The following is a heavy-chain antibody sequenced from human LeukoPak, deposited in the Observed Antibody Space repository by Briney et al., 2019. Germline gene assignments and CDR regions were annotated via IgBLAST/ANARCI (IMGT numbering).Heavy chain of an antibody. J-gene: IGHJ4*02. CDR1: GFTFSSSW. CDR2: INSDGSNT. Sequence: GGSLRLSCAASGFTFSSSWMHWVRQAPGKGLVWVSRINSDGSNTNYADSVKGRFTISRDNAKNSLYLQMNSLRAEDTAVYYCARGVAAGTPYWGQGTLVTVSS. D-gene: IGHD6-13*01. V-gene: IGHV3-74*01. CDR3: ARGVAAGTPY.